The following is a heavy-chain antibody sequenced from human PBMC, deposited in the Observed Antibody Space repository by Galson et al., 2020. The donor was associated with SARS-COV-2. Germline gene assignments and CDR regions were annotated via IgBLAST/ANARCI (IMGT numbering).Heavy chain of an antibody. CDR2: IKQDGSDR. D-gene: IGHD5-18*01. V-gene: IGHV3-7*01. CDR1: GFTFSSYW. J-gene: IGHJ4*02. CDR3: ARDQDGYNDF. Sequence: GESLKISCAASGFTFSSYWMSWVRQAPGKGLEWVANIKQDGSDRYYSGSVKGRFSISTDYAKNSLYLHMNSLRVEDTAVYYCARDQDGYNDFWGRGTLVTVSS.